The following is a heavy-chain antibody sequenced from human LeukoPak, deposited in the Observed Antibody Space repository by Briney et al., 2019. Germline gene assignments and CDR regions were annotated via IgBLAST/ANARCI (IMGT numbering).Heavy chain of an antibody. CDR1: GGTFSSYA. J-gene: IGHJ4*02. CDR3: ARDGSRELGFFY. Sequence: ASVKVSCKASGGTFSSYAISWVRQAPGQGLEWMGGIIPIFGTANYAQKFQGRVTITADESTSTAYMELSSLRSEDTAVYYCARDGSRELGFFYWGQGTLVTVSS. V-gene: IGHV1-69*13. CDR2: IIPIFGTA. D-gene: IGHD1-26*01.